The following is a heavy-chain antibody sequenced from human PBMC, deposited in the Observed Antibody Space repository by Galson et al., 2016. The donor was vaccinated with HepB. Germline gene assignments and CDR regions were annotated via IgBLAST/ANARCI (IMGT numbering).Heavy chain of an antibody. CDR3: ARGHDPIVVIPVAMFV. Sequence: SVKVSCKASGYTFTSYSVHWVRQAPGQRLEWMGWINAGNGNTKYSQKFQGRLTITRATSASTVCMELSSLRSEDTAVYYCARGHDPIVVIPVAMFVWGQGTLVTVSS. CDR1: GYTFTSYS. D-gene: IGHD2-2*01. J-gene: IGHJ4*02. V-gene: IGHV1-3*01. CDR2: INAGNGNT.